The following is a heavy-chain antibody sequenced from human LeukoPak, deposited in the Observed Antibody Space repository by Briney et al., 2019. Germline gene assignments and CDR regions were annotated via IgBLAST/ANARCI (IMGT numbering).Heavy chain of an antibody. J-gene: IGHJ5*02. V-gene: IGHV4-39*07. CDR2: IYSSGST. CDR3: ARNPGYYGSGSYYNRGNWFDP. CDR1: GGSISSSSYY. Sequence: SETLSLTCTVSGGSISSSSYYWGWIRQPPGRGLEWFGSIYSSGSTYYNPSLKSRVTISVDTSKNHFSLKLSSVTAADTAVYYCARNPGYYGSGSYYNRGNWFDPWGQGTLVTVSS. D-gene: IGHD3-10*01.